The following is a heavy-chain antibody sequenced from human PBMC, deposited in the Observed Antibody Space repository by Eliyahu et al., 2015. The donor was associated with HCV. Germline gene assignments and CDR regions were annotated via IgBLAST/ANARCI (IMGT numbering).Heavy chain of an antibody. D-gene: IGHD3-22*01. V-gene: IGHV3-23*01. CDR1: GFTFNNYA. Sequence: EVQLLESGGGLVQPGGSLRLSCAASGFTFNNYAMSWVRQAPGKGLEWVSKISGSGAATYYADSVKGRFTISRDNSKNTLYLQMNSLRVEDSAVYYCAKVKGSSGSYDAFHIWGQGTMVTVSS. CDR2: ISGSGAAT. J-gene: IGHJ3*02. CDR3: AKVKGSSGSYDAFHI.